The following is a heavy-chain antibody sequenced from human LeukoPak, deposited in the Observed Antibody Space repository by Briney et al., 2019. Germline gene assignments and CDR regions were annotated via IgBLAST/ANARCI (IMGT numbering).Heavy chain of an antibody. J-gene: IGHJ4*02. Sequence: PGGSLRLSCAASGFTFSSYSMNWVRQAPGKGLEWVAVISYDGSNKYYADSVKGRFTISRDNSKNTLYLQMNSLRAEDTAVYYCAKDLSRGDSLFDYWGQGTLVTVSS. D-gene: IGHD4-17*01. CDR2: ISYDGSNK. CDR1: GFTFSSYS. V-gene: IGHV3-30*18. CDR3: AKDLSRGDSLFDY.